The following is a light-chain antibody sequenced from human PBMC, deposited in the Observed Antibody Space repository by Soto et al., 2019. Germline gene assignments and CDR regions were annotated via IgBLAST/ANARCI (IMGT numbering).Light chain of an antibody. CDR1: QTVNTW. J-gene: IGKJ1*01. CDR2: EAS. V-gene: IGKV1-5*03. CDR3: QHYNSYSEA. Sequence: DFQITQSPSTLSASVGDRVTITCRASQTVNTWLAWYQQKPGKAPKLLIYEASTLKSGVPSRFSGSGSGTEFTLTISSLQPDDFATYYCQHYNSYSEAFGQGTKVDI.